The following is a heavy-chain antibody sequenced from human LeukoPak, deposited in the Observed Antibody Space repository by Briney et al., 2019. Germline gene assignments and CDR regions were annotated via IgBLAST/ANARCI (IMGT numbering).Heavy chain of an antibody. J-gene: IGHJ4*02. Sequence: GGSLRLSCAASGFTFRNNWMTWVRQAPGKGLEWVANIKQDGSEKKYVDYVKGRFTISRDNARNSLFLQMNRLRAEDTAVYYCARDVSDENDSAWRIHLDSWGQGTLVYVSS. CDR1: GFTFRNNW. CDR3: ARDVSDENDSAWRIHLDS. CDR2: IKQDGSEK. V-gene: IGHV3-7*01. D-gene: IGHD2-15*01.